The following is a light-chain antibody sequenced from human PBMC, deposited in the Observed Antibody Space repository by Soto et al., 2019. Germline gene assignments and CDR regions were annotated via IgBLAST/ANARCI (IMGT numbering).Light chain of an antibody. Sequence: DIQMTQSPSSLSASIGDRVTITCRASQTITHYLNWYQQKPGQAPRILIHSASSLHSGVPSRFSGSGSGTDFSLTISSLQPEDFATYFCQQSRSPPYTFGQGTKLEIK. CDR2: SAS. J-gene: IGKJ2*01. CDR1: QTITHY. V-gene: IGKV1-39*01. CDR3: QQSRSPPYT.